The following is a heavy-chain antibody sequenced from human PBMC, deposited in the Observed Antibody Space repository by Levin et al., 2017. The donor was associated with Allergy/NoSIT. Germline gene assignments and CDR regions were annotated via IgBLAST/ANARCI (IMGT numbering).Heavy chain of an antibody. D-gene: IGHD2-15*01. V-gene: IGHV1-8*01. CDR3: ARTCSGGSCYYYYYYMDV. CDR1: GYTFTSYD. Sequence: ASVKVSCKASGYTFTSYDINWVRQATGQGLEWMGWMNPNSGNTGYAQKFQGRVTMTRNTSISTAYMELRSLRSEDTAVYYCARTCSGGSCYYYYYYMDVWGKGTTVTVSS. CDR2: MNPNSGNT. J-gene: IGHJ6*03.